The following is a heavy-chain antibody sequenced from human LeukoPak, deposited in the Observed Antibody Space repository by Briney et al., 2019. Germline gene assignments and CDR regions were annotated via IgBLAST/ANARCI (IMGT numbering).Heavy chain of an antibody. Sequence: GGSLRLSCAASGFTFSSYWMSWVRQAPGKGLEWVANIKQDGSEKYYVDSVKGRFTISRDNAKNSLYLQMNSLRAEDTAVYYCARGVTYYDFWSGYSYYYYYMDVWGKGTTVTVSS. CDR2: IKQDGSEK. V-gene: IGHV3-7*04. J-gene: IGHJ6*03. CDR1: GFTFSSYW. CDR3: ARGVTYYDFWSGYSYYYYYMDV. D-gene: IGHD3-3*01.